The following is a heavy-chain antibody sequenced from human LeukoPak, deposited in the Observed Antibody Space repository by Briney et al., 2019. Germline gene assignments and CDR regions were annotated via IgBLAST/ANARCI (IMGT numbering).Heavy chain of an antibody. CDR3: AITMIVVVPEGGRGVGAFDI. CDR1: GYTFTSYG. D-gene: IGHD3-22*01. CDR2: ISAYNGNT. V-gene: IGHV1-18*01. Sequence: GASVKVSCKASGYTFTSYGISWVRQAPGQGLEWMGWISAYNGNTNYAQKLQGRVTMTTDTSTSTAYMELRSLRSDDTAVYYCAITMIVVVPEGGRGVGAFDIWGQGTMVTVSS. J-gene: IGHJ3*02.